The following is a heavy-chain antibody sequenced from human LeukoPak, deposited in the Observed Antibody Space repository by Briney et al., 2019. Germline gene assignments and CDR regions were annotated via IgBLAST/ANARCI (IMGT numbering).Heavy chain of an antibody. Sequence: SETLSLTCTVSGGSISSSSYYWGWIRQPPGKGLEWIGSIYYSGSTYYNPSLKSRVTISVDTSKNQFFLKLSSVTAADTAVYYCASSDIVVVPAAMNYWGQGTLVTVSS. V-gene: IGHV4-39*01. D-gene: IGHD2-2*01. CDR3: ASSDIVVVPAAMNY. CDR1: GGSISSSSYY. CDR2: IYYSGST. J-gene: IGHJ4*02.